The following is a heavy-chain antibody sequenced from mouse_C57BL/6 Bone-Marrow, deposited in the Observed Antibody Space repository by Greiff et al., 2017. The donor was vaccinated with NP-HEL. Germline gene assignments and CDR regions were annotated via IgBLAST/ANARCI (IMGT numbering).Heavy chain of an antibody. Sequence: EVHLVESGGDLVKPGGSLKLSCAASGFTFSSYGMSWVRQTPDKRLEWVATISSGGSYTSYPDSVKGRFTISRDNAKNTLYLQMSSLKSDDTAMYYCARRGLRRYFDVWGTGTTVTVSS. J-gene: IGHJ1*03. V-gene: IGHV5-6*01. CDR2: ISSGGSYT. D-gene: IGHD2-4*01. CDR3: ARRGLRRYFDV. CDR1: GFTFSSYG.